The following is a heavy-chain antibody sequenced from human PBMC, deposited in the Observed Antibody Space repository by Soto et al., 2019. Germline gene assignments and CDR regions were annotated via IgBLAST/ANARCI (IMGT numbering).Heavy chain of an antibody. CDR3: AKDRYSSSWYNDY. CDR2: ISYDGSNK. J-gene: IGHJ4*02. Sequence: QVQLVESGGGVVQPGRSLRLSCAASGFTFSSYGMHWVRQAPGKGLEWVAVISYDGSNKYYADSVKGRFTISRDNSKNTLYLKMNSLRAEDTAVYYCAKDRYSSSWYNDYWGQGTLVTVSS. D-gene: IGHD6-13*01. CDR1: GFTFSSYG. V-gene: IGHV3-30*18.